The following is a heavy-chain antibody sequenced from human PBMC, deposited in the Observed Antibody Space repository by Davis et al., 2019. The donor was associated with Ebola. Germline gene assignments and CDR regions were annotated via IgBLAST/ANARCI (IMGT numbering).Heavy chain of an antibody. CDR2: IYYSGST. J-gene: IGHJ4*02. D-gene: IGHD2-2*01. CDR3: ASRGGYQLLFVDY. Sequence: MPSETLSLTCAVYGGSFSGYYWSWIRQPPGKGLEWIGSIYYSGSTYYNPSLKSRVTISVDTSKNQFSLKLSSVTAADTAVYYCASRGGYQLLFVDYWGQGTLVTVSS. CDR1: GGSFSGYY. V-gene: IGHV4-59*05.